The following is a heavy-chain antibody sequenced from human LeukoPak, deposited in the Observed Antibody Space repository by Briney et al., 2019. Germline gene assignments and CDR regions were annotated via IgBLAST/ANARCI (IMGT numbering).Heavy chain of an antibody. J-gene: IGHJ4*01. CDR2: INPSGGST. Sequence: ASVKVSCKASGYTFSSYSMHWVRQAPGQGPEWMGIINPSGGSTSYAQKFQGRVTMTRDTSISTAYMELSRLSSDDTAVYYCATDLGSSWIYWGQGTLVTVSS. CDR1: GYTFSSYS. V-gene: IGHV1-46*01. D-gene: IGHD6-13*01. CDR3: ATDLGSSWIY.